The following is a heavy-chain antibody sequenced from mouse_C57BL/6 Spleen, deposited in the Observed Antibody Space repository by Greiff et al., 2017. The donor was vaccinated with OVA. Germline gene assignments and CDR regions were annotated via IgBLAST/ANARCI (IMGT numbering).Heavy chain of an antibody. V-gene: IGHV1-15*01. CDR2: IDPETGGT. D-gene: IGHD1-1*01. CDR1: GYTFTDYE. Sequence: VQLQQSGAELVRPGASVTLSCKASGYTFTDYEMHWVKQTPVHGLEWIGAIDPETGGTAYNQKFKGKAILTADKSSSTAYMELRSLTSEDSAVYYCTRWLATPWYFDVWGTGTTLTVSS. CDR3: TRWLATPWYFDV. J-gene: IGHJ1*03.